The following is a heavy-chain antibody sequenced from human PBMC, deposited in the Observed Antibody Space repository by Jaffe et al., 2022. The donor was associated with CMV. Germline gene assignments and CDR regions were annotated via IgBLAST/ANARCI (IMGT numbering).Heavy chain of an antibody. CDR2: ISAYNGNT. CDR3: ARDAVVVPAATDYYYYGMDV. D-gene: IGHD2-2*01. J-gene: IGHJ6*02. CDR1: GYTFTSYG. V-gene: IGHV1-18*01. Sequence: QVQLVQSGAEVKKPGASVKVSCKASGYTFTSYGISWVRQAPGQGLEWMGWISAYNGNTNYAQKLQGRVTMTTDTSTSTAYMELRSLRSDDTAVYYCARDAVVVPAATDYYYYGMDVWGQGTTVTVSS.